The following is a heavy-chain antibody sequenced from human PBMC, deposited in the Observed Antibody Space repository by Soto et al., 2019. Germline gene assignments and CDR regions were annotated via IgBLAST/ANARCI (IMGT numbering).Heavy chain of an antibody. D-gene: IGHD3-10*01. V-gene: IGHV4-59*01. Sequence: SETLSLTCTVSRGSITSYQWSWIRQPPGKGLEWIGYIHYRGTTNYNPSLKSRVTISVDTSKNQFSLNLSSVTAADTAVYYCARLDVVRGVTLSYFDYWGLGTLVTVSS. J-gene: IGHJ4*02. CDR1: RGSITSYQ. CDR3: ARLDVVRGVTLSYFDY. CDR2: IHYRGTT.